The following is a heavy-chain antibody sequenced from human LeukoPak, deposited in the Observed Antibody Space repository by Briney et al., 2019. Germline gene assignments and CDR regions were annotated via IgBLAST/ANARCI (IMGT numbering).Heavy chain of an antibody. D-gene: IGHD3-10*01. CDR2: ISYTGTYI. J-gene: IGHJ6*02. CDR1: AFSLNAYN. CDR3: AREGNYYGFYGMDV. V-gene: IGHV3-21*01. Sequence: GGSLRLSCAASAFSLNAYNMNWVRQAPGKGLEWVSSISYTGTYIYYADSVKGRFTISRDNAQNSLYLQMNSLRAEDTAVYYCAREGNYYGFYGMDVWGQGTLVTVSS.